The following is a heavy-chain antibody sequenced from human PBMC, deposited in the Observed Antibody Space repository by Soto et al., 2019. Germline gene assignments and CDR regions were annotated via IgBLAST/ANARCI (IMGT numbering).Heavy chain of an antibody. CDR2: IYKSTTT. D-gene: IGHD2-15*01. Sequence: SETLSLTCSVSGDSISTVDYFWAWIRQPPGQALEYIGYIYKSTTTYYNPSFESRVAISLDTSKSQFSLTVTSVTAADTAVYFCARGRYCLTGRCFPNWFDSWGQGTLVTVSS. V-gene: IGHV4-30-4*01. CDR1: GDSISTVDYF. J-gene: IGHJ5*01. CDR3: ARGRYCLTGRCFPNWFDS.